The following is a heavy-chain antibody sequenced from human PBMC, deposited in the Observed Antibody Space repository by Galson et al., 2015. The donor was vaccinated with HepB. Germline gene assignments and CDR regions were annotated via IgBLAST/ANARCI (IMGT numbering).Heavy chain of an antibody. D-gene: IGHD3-3*02. CDR2: TSGSGGST. J-gene: IGHJ4*02. CDR1: GFTFSSYA. V-gene: IGHV3-23*01. Sequence: SLRLSCAASGFTFSSYAMSWVRQAPGKGLEWVSATSGSGGSTYYADSVKGRFTISRDNSKNTLYLQMNSLRAEDTAVYYCANRFGAGIFGVVIVVDYWGQGTLVTVSS. CDR3: ANRFGAGIFGVVIVVDY.